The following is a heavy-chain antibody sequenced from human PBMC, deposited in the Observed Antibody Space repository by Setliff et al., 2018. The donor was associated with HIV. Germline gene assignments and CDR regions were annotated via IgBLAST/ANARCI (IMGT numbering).Heavy chain of an antibody. D-gene: IGHD3-9*01. CDR3: ARQTWEYYDTLTGYYRSPKNFDS. J-gene: IGHJ4*02. CDR1: GGSINRSNYY. Sequence: PSETLSLTCTVPGGSINRSNYYWGWIRQPLGKGLEWIGTISYTGSTYYDPSLKSRVTISLDTSKNQFFLKLSSVTAPDTAIYYCARQTWEYYDTLTGYYRSPKNFDSWGQGTLVTVSS. V-gene: IGHV4-39*01. CDR2: ISYTGST.